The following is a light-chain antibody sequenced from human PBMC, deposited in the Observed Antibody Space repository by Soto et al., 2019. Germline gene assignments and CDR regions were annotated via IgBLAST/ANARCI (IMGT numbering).Light chain of an antibody. CDR2: GGS. Sequence: EIVLTQSPGTLSLSPGERATLSCRASQSLSSGHLVWYQQKPGQAPRLLIYGGSSRATGIPSRFSGRGSGTDFTLTISRLEPEDFAVYFCQQSGSSPRTFGQGTKLEIK. CDR1: QSLSSGH. V-gene: IGKV3-20*01. J-gene: IGKJ2*01. CDR3: QQSGSSPRT.